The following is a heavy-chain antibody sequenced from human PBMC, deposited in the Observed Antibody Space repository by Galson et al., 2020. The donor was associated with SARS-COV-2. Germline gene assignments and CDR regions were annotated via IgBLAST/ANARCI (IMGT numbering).Heavy chain of an antibody. Sequence: GESLKISCAASGFTVSSNYMRWVRQAPGKGLEWVSVIYSDDSTYYADSVKGRFTISRDNIRNTLYLQMTSLRVEDTAVYYCARERNRRAVATTFQHWGQGNLVNVSS. D-gene: IGHD6-19*01. J-gene: IGHJ1*01. V-gene: IGHV3-66*01. CDR2: IYSDDST. CDR1: GFTVSSNY. CDR3: ARERNRRAVATTFQH.